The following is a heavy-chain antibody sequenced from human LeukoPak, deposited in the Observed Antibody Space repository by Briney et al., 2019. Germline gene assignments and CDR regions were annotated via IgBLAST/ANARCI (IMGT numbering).Heavy chain of an antibody. Sequence: PGGSLRLSCAGCGFTYNNTWLNWLRQAPGKGLEWVGRIKSKSDGGTPDYAAPVKGRFTISRDDSRNTLFLQMNSLKTEDSAVYYVTTVRTFWGQGTLVTVAS. V-gene: IGHV3-15*01. CDR2: IKSKSDGGTP. CDR3: TTVRTF. J-gene: IGHJ1*01. D-gene: IGHD2/OR15-2a*01. CDR1: GFTYNNTW.